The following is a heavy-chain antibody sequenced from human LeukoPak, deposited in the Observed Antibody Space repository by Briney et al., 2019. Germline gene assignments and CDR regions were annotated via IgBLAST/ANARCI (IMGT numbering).Heavy chain of an antibody. CDR1: GFTFGSYA. D-gene: IGHD1-26*01. CDR2: ISGSGGST. CDR3: ARGGELRPYDY. Sequence: GGSLRLSCAASGFTFGSYAMSWVRQAPGKGLEWVSGISGSGGSTYYADSVKGRFTISRDNSKNTLYLQMNSLRSDDTAVYYCARGGELRPYDYWGQGTLVTVSS. J-gene: IGHJ4*02. V-gene: IGHV3-23*01.